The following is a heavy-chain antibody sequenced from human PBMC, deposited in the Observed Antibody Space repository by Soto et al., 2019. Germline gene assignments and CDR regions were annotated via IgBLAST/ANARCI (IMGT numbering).Heavy chain of an antibody. CDR2: ISWNSGSI. CDR3: AKDGGEYSSSSYDY. J-gene: IGHJ4*02. D-gene: IGHD6-6*01. CDR1: GFTFDDYA. Sequence: EVQLVEPGGGLVQPGRSLRLSCAASGFTFDDYAMHWVRQAPGKGLEWVSGISWNSGSIGYADSVKGRFTNSRDNAKNSLYLQMNSLRAEDTALYYCAKDGGEYSSSSYDYWGQGTLVTVSS. V-gene: IGHV3-9*01.